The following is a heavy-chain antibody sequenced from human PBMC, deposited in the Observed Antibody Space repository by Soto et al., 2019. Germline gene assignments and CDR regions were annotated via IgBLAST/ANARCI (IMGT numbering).Heavy chain of an antibody. CDR1: GFTFSGSA. CDR3: TRPDEGATVDY. CDR2: IRSKANSYAT. J-gene: IGHJ4*02. V-gene: IGHV3-73*01. Sequence: GGSLRLSCAASGFTFSGSAMHWVRQASGKGLEWVGRIRSKANSYATADAASVKGRFTISRDDSKNTAYLQMNSLKTEDTAVYYCTRPDEGATVDYWGQGTLVTVSS. D-gene: IGHD1-26*01.